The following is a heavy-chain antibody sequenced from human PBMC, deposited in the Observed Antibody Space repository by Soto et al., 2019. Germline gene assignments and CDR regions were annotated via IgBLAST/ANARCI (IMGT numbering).Heavy chain of an antibody. CDR2: IYYSGST. CDR3: GRGVGCGGNCFFGMGV. D-gene: IGHD2-21*01. V-gene: IGHV4-59*01. J-gene: IGHJ6*02. Sequence: SETLSLTCTVSGGSIGSDYWSWLRQPPGKGLTWIGHIYYSGSTKYSSSLKSRVTISVDTSKNQFSLKLNSVTAADTAVYYCGRGVGCGGNCFFGMGVWGQGTTVTVS. CDR1: GGSIGSDY.